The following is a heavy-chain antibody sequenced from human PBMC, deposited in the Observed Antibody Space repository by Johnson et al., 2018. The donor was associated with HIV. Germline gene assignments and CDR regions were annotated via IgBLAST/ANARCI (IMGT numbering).Heavy chain of an antibody. CDR1: GFTFSSYA. CDR3: AREGKYLAGAEDAFDI. J-gene: IGHJ3*02. V-gene: IGHV3-30-3*01. Sequence: QMLLVESGGGLAQPGGSLRLSCAASGFTFSSYAMNWVRQAPGKGLEWVAVISYDGSNKYYADSVKVRFTISRDNSKNTLYLQMNSLRAEDTAVYYCAREGKYLAGAEDAFDIWGQGTMVTVSS. CDR2: ISYDGSNK. D-gene: IGHD2/OR15-2a*01.